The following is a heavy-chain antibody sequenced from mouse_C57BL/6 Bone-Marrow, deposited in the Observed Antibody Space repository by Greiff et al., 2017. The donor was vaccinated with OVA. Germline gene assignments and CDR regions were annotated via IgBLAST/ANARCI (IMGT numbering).Heavy chain of an antibody. J-gene: IGHJ2*01. CDR3: TIYYGKNYFDY. V-gene: IGHV6-6*01. Sequence: EVQLQESGGGLVQPGGSMKLSCAASGFTFSDAWMAWVRQSPEKGLEWVAEIRNKANNHDTYYAESVKGRFTISRDDSKSSVYLQRNSVRAEDTGIYYCTIYYGKNYFDYWGQGTTLTVSS. CDR2: IRNKANNHDT. CDR1: GFTFSDAW. D-gene: IGHD2-1*01.